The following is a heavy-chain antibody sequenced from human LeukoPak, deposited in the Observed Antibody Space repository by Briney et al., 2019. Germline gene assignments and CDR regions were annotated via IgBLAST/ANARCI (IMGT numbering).Heavy chain of an antibody. CDR1: GGSISSYY. CDR3: ARQRPSSSWYEWRPPYYYYGMDV. D-gene: IGHD6-13*01. V-gene: IGHV4-59*08. CDR2: IYYSGST. Sequence: PSETLSLTCTVSGGSISSYYWSWIRQPPGKGLEWIGYIYYSGSTNYNPSLKSRVTISVDTSKNQFSLKLSSVTAADTAVYYCARQRPSSSWYEWRPPYYYYGMDVWGQGTTVTVSS. J-gene: IGHJ6*02.